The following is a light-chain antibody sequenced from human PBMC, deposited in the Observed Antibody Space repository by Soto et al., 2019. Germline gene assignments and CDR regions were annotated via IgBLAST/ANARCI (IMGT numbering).Light chain of an antibody. CDR1: QSVADNY. J-gene: IGKJ1*01. V-gene: IGKV3-20*01. CDR3: QQYGHSPRT. CDR2: AAS. Sequence: ELVLTQSPGTLSLSPGERATLSCRASQSVADNYLAWYQQKPGQAPRHLIYAASRRATGIPDTFSGSGSGLDFTLTITRLEPEDFALYYCQQYGHSPRTFGQGTRVEIK.